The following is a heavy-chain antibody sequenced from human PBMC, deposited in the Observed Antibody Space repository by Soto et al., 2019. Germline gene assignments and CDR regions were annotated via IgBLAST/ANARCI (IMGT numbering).Heavy chain of an antibody. CDR1: GFTFNNYG. CDR2: ISNDGSDK. D-gene: IGHD6-13*01. CDR3: AKDQGIAASHGVD. J-gene: IGHJ3*01. Sequence: SGGGVVQPGRSLRLSCAASGFTFNNYGMHWVRQAPGKGLEWVATISNDGSDKYYADSVKGRLTISRDNSKNTVYLQMNSLRAEDTALYYCAKDQGIAASHGVDWGQGTMVTVSS. V-gene: IGHV3-30*18.